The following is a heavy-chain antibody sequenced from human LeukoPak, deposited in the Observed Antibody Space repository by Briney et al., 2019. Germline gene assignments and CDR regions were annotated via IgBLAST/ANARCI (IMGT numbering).Heavy chain of an antibody. CDR3: AKEGRSLQTY. D-gene: IGHD5-24*01. Sequence: GGSLRLSCAASGFMFSSNWMSWVRLAPGKGLEWVANIKEDGTETYYVDFVKGRFTISRDNAKNSLYLQMNSLRVEDTAVYYCAKEGRSLQTYWGQGTLVTVSS. CDR2: IKEDGTET. V-gene: IGHV3-7*03. J-gene: IGHJ4*02. CDR1: GFMFSSNW.